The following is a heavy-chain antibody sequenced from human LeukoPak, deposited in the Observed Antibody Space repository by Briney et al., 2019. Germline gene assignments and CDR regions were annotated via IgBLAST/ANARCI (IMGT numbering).Heavy chain of an antibody. Sequence: PSETLSLTCGVSGGSLGGYSWTWIRPPPGKGLEWVGEITSGGTTNYNPSLKSRVTISVDTSNNQFSLSLSSVTAAGTAVYYCARRGPNYFGSGSHDWFDPWGQGTLVIVSS. CDR2: ITSGGTT. CDR3: ARRGPNYFGSGSHDWFDP. J-gene: IGHJ5*02. V-gene: IGHV4-34*01. D-gene: IGHD3-10*01. CDR1: GGSLGGYS.